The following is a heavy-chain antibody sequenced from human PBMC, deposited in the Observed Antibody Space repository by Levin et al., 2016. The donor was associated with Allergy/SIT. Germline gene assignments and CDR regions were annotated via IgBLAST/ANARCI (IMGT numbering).Heavy chain of an antibody. CDR3: AANGLYSMDV. J-gene: IGHJ6*03. D-gene: IGHD2-8*01. CDR2: IYHSGST. CDR1: GRSISNTNW. Sequence: SETLSLTCAVSGRSISNTNWWSWVRQPPGKGLEWLGEIYHSGSTTYNPSLESRITMSVDTSKNQFSLKLTSVTAADTAVYYCAANGLYSMDVWGRGTPVTVSS. V-gene: IGHV4-4*02.